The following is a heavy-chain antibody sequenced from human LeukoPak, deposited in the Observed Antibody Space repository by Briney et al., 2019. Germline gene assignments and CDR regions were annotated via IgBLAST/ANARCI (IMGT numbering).Heavy chain of an antibody. D-gene: IGHD4-17*01. CDR2: INPSGGST. Sequence: ASVKVSCKASGYTFTSYYMHWVRQAPGQGLERMGIINPSGGSTSYAQKFQGRVTMTRDTSTSTVYMELGSLRSEDTAVYYCARAAVTTSSYWYFDLWGRGTLVTVSS. V-gene: IGHV1-46*01. CDR1: GYTFTSYY. CDR3: ARAAVTTSSYWYFDL. J-gene: IGHJ2*01.